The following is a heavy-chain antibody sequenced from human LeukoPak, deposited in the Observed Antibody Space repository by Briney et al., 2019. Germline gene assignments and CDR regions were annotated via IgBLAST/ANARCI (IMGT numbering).Heavy chain of an antibody. CDR2: ISTTGGTT. D-gene: IGHD2-15*01. J-gene: IGHJ6*03. Sequence: GGSLRLSSAASGFTFSSYGMSWARQAPGRGLEWVSAISTTGGTTYYADSVRGRFTISRDNSRNTLYLQMNSLRAEDTAIYYCAKNGDRGAYCSGGTCYPYYYYYMDVWGKGTTVTISS. CDR1: GFTFSSYG. V-gene: IGHV3-23*01. CDR3: AKNGDRGAYCSGGTCYPYYYYYMDV.